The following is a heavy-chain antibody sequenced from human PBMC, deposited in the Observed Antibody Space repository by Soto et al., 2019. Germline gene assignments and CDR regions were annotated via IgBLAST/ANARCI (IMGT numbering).Heavy chain of an antibody. J-gene: IGHJ5*02. Sequence: ASVKVSCKASGYPFTGYWMHWVRQAPGQGLEWMGRINPNTGGTSYAQKFQGRVSMTRDTSIRTAYMELSRLRSDDTAVYYCATDSSPTEENWNDEYNWFDPWGQGTLVTVSS. D-gene: IGHD1-1*01. CDR3: ATDSSPTEENWNDEYNWFDP. V-gene: IGHV1-2*06. CDR2: INPNTGGT. CDR1: GYPFTGYW.